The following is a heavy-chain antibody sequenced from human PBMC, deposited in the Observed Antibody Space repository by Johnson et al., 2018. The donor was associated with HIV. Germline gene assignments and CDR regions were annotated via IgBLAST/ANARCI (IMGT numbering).Heavy chain of an antibody. CDR1: GFTFDDYA. Sequence: VHLVESGGGVVQPGRSLRLSCAASGFTFDDYAMHWVRQAPGKGLEWVSGISWNSGSIGYADSVKGRFTISRDNAKNSLYLQMNSLRAEDTAVYYCAREGEPDGFDIWGQGTMVTVSS. D-gene: IGHD3-16*01. CDR2: ISWNSGSI. J-gene: IGHJ3*02. V-gene: IGHV3-9*01. CDR3: AREGEPDGFDI.